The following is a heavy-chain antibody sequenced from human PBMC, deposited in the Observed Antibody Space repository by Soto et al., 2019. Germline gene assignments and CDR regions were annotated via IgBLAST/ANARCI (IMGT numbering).Heavy chain of an antibody. Sequence: AASVKVSCKASGGTFSSYAISWVRQAPGQRNEWMGGIIPIFGTANYAQKFQGRVTITADNAKNSVYLQMNSLRAEDTAVYYCAREEGYCGGGSCFRSAFDLWGQGTVVTVSS. V-gene: IGHV1-69*06. CDR1: GGTFSSYA. CDR2: IIPIFGTA. D-gene: IGHD2-15*01. CDR3: AREEGYCGGGSCFRSAFDL. J-gene: IGHJ3*01.